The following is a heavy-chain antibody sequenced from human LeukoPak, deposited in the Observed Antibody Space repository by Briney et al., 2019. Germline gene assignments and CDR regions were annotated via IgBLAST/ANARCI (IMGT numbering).Heavy chain of an antibody. Sequence: PGGSLRLSCAASGFTFDDYAMHWVRQAPGKGLEWVSAISGSGGSTYYADSVKGRFTISRDNSKNTLYLQMNSLRAEDTAVYYCAKDGSGSYRGDAFDIWGQGTMVTVSS. CDR3: AKDGSGSYRGDAFDI. D-gene: IGHD3-10*01. J-gene: IGHJ3*02. V-gene: IGHV3-23*01. CDR1: GFTFDDYA. CDR2: ISGSGGST.